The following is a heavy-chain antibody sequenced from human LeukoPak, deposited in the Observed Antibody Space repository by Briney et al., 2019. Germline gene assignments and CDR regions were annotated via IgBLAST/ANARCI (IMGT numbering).Heavy chain of an antibody. V-gene: IGHV4-39*01. CDR3: ARRNRNGSGSYYRPNWFDP. CDR2: IYYSGNT. CDR1: GVSISSSNSY. D-gene: IGHD3-10*01. Sequence: SETLSLTCTVSGVSISSSNSYWGWIRQPPGKGLEWIGSIYYSGNTYYNASLKSQVSISIDTSKNQFSLRLTSVTAADTAVYYCARRNRNGSGSYYRPNWFDPWGQGTLVTVSS. J-gene: IGHJ5*02.